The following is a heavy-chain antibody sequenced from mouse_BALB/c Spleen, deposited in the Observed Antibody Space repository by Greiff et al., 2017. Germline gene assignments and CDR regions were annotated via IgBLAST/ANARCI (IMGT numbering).Heavy chain of an antibody. CDR1: GFSLTSYG. CDR2: IWSGGST. Sequence: QVQLKQSGPGLVQPSQSLSITCTVSGFSLTSYGVHWVRQSPGKGLEWLGVIWSGGSTDYNAAFISRLSISKDNSKSQVFFKMNSLQADDTAIYYCARNLMITRRYYAMDYWGQGTSVTVSS. CDR3: ARNLMITRRYYAMDY. V-gene: IGHV2-4-1*01. D-gene: IGHD2-4*01. J-gene: IGHJ4*01.